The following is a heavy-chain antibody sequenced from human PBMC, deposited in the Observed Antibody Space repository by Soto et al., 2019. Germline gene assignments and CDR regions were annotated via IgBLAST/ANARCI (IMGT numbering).Heavy chain of an antibody. D-gene: IGHD2-8*02. CDR1: GFSFISHV. Sequence: EVQLLESGGDLVQPGGSLRLSCVASGFSFISHVLTWVRQAPGKGLEWVSAMNGDGRNIFYADSVKGRFTISRDNSKDTLHLQMSSLGAEDTAVDYCARDLGVSFWGQGTVVTVSS. J-gene: IGHJ4*02. V-gene: IGHV3-23*01. CDR2: MNGDGRNI. CDR3: ARDLGVSF.